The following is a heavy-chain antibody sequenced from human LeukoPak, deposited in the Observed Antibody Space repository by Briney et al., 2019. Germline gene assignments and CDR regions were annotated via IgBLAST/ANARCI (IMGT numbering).Heavy chain of an antibody. CDR1: GFTFSSYG. D-gene: IGHD1-26*01. J-gene: IGHJ4*02. CDR3: AKDHGRAFGY. CDR2: ISYDGSNK. Sequence: GGSLRLSCAASGFTFSSYGMHWVRQAPGKGLEWVAVISYDGSNKYYADSVKGRFTISRDNSKNTLYLQMNSLRAEDTAVYYCAKDHGRAFGYWGQGTLVTISS. V-gene: IGHV3-30*18.